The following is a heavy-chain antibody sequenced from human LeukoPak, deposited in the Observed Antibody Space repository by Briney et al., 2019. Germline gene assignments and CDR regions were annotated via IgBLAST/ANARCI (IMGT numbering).Heavy chain of an antibody. CDR3: ARVPKNYDFWSGYYTDWYFDL. Sequence: SETLSLTCTVSGGSISSYYWSWIRQPAGKGLEWIGRIYTSGSTNYNPSLKSRVTMSVDTSKNQFSLKLSSVTAADTAVYYCARVPKNYDFWSGYYTDWYFDLWGRGTLVTVSS. V-gene: IGHV4-4*07. CDR1: GGSISSYY. CDR2: IYTSGST. J-gene: IGHJ2*01. D-gene: IGHD3-3*01.